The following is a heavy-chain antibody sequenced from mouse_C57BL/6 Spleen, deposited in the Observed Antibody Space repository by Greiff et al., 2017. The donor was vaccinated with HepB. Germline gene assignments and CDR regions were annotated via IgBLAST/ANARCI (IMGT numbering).Heavy chain of an antibody. Sequence: EVKVVESGGGLVKPGGSLKLSCAASGFTFSDYGMHWVRQAPEKGLEWVAYISSGSSTIYYADTVKGRFTISRDNAKNTLFLQMTSLRSEDTAIYYCARERYDPFDYWGQGTTLTVSS. CDR1: GFTFSDYG. J-gene: IGHJ2*01. D-gene: IGHD2-14*01. CDR3: ARERYDPFDY. V-gene: IGHV5-17*01. CDR2: ISSGSSTI.